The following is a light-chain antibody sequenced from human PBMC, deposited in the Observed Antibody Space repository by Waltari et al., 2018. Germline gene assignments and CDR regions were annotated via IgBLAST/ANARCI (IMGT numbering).Light chain of an antibody. CDR2: KAS. CDR3: QQYNSYSS. J-gene: IGKJ3*01. CDR1: ESISSN. Sequence: DTRWPQSPSTMPAPLGARAIILVRPSESISSNLAWDHQKPGKAPKLLIYKASSLESGVPSRFSGSGSGTEFTLTISSLQPDDFAIYYCQQYNSYSSFGPGTNVDIK. V-gene: IGKV1-5*03.